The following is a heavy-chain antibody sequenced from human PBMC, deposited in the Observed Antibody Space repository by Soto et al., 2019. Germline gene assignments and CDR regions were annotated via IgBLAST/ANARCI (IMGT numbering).Heavy chain of an antibody. J-gene: IGHJ4*02. CDR3: ARYIVVVTAADY. D-gene: IGHD2-21*02. CDR1: GYTFTSYA. V-gene: IGHV1-3*01. Sequence: ASVKVSCKASGYTFTSYAMHWVRQAPGQRLEWMGWINAGNGNTKYSQKFQGRVTITRDTSASTAYMELSSLRSEDTAVYYCARYIVVVTAADYWGQGTLVTVS. CDR2: INAGNGNT.